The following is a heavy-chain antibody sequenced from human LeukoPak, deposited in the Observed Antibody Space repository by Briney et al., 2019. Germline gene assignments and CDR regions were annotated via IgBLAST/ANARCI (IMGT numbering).Heavy chain of an antibody. CDR2: IYTSGST. CDR1: GGSTSSYY. CDR3: ARRHETKLDRGYCSSTSCYTYYYYYMDV. D-gene: IGHD2-2*02. J-gene: IGHJ6*03. V-gene: IGHV4-4*09. Sequence: SETLSLTCTVSGGSTSSYYWSWIRQPPGEGLEWIGYIYTSGSTNYNPSLKSRVTISVDTSKNQFSLKLSSVTAADTAVYYCARRHETKLDRGYCSSTSCYTYYYYYMDVWGKGTTVTVSS.